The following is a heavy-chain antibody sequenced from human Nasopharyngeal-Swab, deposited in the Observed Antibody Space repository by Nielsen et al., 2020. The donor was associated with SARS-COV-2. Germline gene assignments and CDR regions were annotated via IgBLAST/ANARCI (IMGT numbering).Heavy chain of an antibody. CDR1: GFTFSRYW. CDR3: AKPVRGVIIPQYYFDY. D-gene: IGHD3-10*01. J-gene: IGHJ4*02. CDR2: IYTDGSIT. V-gene: IGHV3-74*01. Sequence: GESLKISCAASGFTFSRYWMHWVRQAPGKGLVWVARIYTDGSITNYADSVKGRFTISRDNSKNTLYLQMNSLRAEDTAVYYCAKPVRGVIIPQYYFDYWGQGTLVTVSS.